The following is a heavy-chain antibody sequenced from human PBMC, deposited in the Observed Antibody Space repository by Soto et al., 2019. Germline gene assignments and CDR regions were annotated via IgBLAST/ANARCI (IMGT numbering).Heavy chain of an antibody. J-gene: IGHJ5*02. V-gene: IGHV4-59*01. CDR3: ARGERKVNWRPYFDT. CDR2: IYSTGSS. Sequence: PSETLSLTCTVSGDSLSVYYWSWIRLSPGKGLEWIGYIYSTGSSNQNPSLRDRVAVSADASKNQFYLTLTSMTAADTAVYYCARGERKVNWRPYFDTWGQGIQVTVSS. D-gene: IGHD1-26*01. CDR1: GDSLSVYY.